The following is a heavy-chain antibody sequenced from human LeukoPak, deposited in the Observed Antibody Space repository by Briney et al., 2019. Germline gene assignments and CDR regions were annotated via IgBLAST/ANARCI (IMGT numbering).Heavy chain of an antibody. Sequence: GGSLRLSCAASGFTFSSYAMSWVRQAPGKGLEWVGRIKSKTDGGTTDYAAPVKGRFTISRDDSKNTLYLQMNSLKTEDTAVYYCTSAIDSSGFDYWGQGTLVTVSS. CDR1: GFTFSSYA. D-gene: IGHD3-22*01. V-gene: IGHV3-15*01. CDR3: TSAIDSSGFDY. J-gene: IGHJ4*02. CDR2: IKSKTDGGTT.